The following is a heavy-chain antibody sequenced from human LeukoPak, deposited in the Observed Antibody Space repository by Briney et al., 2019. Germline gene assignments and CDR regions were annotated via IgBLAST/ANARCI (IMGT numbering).Heavy chain of an antibody. CDR2: IYHSGST. CDR3: ASERAGGGDY. D-gene: IGHD2-8*02. J-gene: IGHJ4*02. V-gene: IGHV4-59*12. CDR1: GGSISSYY. Sequence: SETLSLTCTVSGGSISSYYWSWIRQPPGRGLEWIGEIYHSGSTNYNPSLKSRVTISVDKSKNQFSLKLSSVTAADTAVYYCASERAGGGDYWGQGTLVTVSS.